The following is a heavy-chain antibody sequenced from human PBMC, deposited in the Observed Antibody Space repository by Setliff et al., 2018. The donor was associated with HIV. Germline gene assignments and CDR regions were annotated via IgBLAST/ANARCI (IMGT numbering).Heavy chain of an antibody. D-gene: IGHD2-21*01. V-gene: IGHV4-39*01. Sequence: PSETLSLTCAVSGASISSTSYYWGWVRQPPGKGLEWIGSIYYSGSTNYNPSLKSRVTVSVDTSKNQSSLKLSSVTAADTAVYYCARHSIAVVIGVPERDDAFDIWGHGTMVTVSS. CDR1: GASISSTSYY. CDR3: ARHSIAVVIGVPERDDAFDI. J-gene: IGHJ3*02. CDR2: IYYSGST.